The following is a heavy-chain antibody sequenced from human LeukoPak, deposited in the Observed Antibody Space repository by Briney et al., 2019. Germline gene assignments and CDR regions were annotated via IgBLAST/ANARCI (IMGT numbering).Heavy chain of an antibody. CDR1: GFTFSSSA. J-gene: IGHJ6*03. V-gene: IGHV3-23*01. D-gene: IGHD6-13*01. CDR3: AKSRPGSSWYERRLHYYYMDV. Sequence: PGGSLRLSCAASGFTFSSSAMSWVRQAPGKGLEWVSSISGSGSGGSTYYADSVKGRFTISRDNSKNTLYLQMNSLIAEDTAVYYCAKSRPGSSWYERRLHYYYMDVWGKGTTVTISS. CDR2: ISGSGSGGST.